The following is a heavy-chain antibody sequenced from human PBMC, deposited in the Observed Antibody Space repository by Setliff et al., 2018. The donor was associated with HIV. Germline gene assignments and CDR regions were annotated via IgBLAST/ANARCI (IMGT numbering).Heavy chain of an antibody. V-gene: IGHV4-30-2*01. CDR2: IYHSGST. Sequence: PSETLSLTCNVSGGSTSSGTYYWSWIRQPAGKGLEWIGYIYHSGSTYYNPSLKSRVTISVDRSKNQFSLKLSSVTAADTAVYYCARRGDFFYYAMDVWGQGTTVTVSS. J-gene: IGHJ6*02. CDR3: ARRGDFFYYAMDV. CDR1: GGSTSSGTYY.